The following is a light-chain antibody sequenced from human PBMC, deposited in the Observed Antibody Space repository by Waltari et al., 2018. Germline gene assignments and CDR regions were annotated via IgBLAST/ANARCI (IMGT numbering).Light chain of an antibody. J-gene: IGLJ3*02. CDR1: SSNLGSNY. CDR2: RNN. CDR3: AAWDDSLSGQWV. Sequence: QSVLTQPPSASGTPGQRVTISCSGSSSNLGSNYVYWYQQLPATAPNPLSYRNNQRPSGVPDRFSGSKSGTSASLAISGLRSEDEADYYCAAWDDSLSGQWVFGGGTKLTVL. V-gene: IGLV1-47*01.